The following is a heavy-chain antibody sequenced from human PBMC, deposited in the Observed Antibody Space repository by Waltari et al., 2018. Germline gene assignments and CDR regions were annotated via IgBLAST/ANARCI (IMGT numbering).Heavy chain of an antibody. J-gene: IGHJ4*02. V-gene: IGHV4-4*07. CDR1: GGSISSYY. D-gene: IGHD3-3*01. CDR3: AREIVSGYYPGAFDY. Sequence: QVQLQESGPGLVKPSETLSLTCSVSGGSISSYYWSWIRQPAGKGLEWIGRIYDRGSTDYNPTLKSRVTLSVDTAKDQFKDQFSLTLTSVTAADTAVYYCAREIVSGYYPGAFDYWGQGTLVTVSS. CDR2: IYDRGST.